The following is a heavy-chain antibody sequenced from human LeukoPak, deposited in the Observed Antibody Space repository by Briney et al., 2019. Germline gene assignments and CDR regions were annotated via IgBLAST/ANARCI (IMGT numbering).Heavy chain of an antibody. J-gene: IGHJ4*02. V-gene: IGHV3-23*01. CDR3: AKLAYYYDSSGYSLDYYFDY. CDR2: ISGSGGST. CDR1: GFTFSSYA. Sequence: GGSLRLSCAASGFTFSSYAMSWVRQAPGKGLEWVSAISGSGGSTYYADSVKGRFTISRDNSKNTLYLQMNSLRAEDTAVYYCAKLAYYYDSSGYSLDYYFDYWGQGTLVTVSS. D-gene: IGHD3-22*01.